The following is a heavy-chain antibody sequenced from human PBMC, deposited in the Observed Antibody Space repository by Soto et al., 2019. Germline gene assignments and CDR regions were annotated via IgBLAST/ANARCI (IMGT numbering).Heavy chain of an antibody. V-gene: IGHV3-21*01. CDR3: AREPRYYDILTGDYYYGMDV. Sequence: GSLRLSCAASGFTFSSYSMNWVRQAPGKGLEWVSSISSSSSYIYYADSVKGRFTISRDNAKNSLYLQMNSLRAEDTAVYYCAREPRYYDILTGDYYYGMDVWGQGTTVTVSS. CDR1: GFTFSSYS. CDR2: ISSSSSYI. D-gene: IGHD3-9*01. J-gene: IGHJ6*02.